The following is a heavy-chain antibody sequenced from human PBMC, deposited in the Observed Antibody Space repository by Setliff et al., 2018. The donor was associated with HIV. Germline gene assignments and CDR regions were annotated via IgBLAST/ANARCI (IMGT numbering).Heavy chain of an antibody. CDR3: AGESSIAVAEYFQH. CDR2: ISGSGGST. CDR1: GFTFSSYA. J-gene: IGHJ1*01. Sequence: PEGSLRLSCAASGFTFSSYAMSWVRQAPGKGLEWVSAISGSGGSTYYADSVKGRFTISRDNSKNTLYLQMNSLRAEDTAVYYCAGESSIAVAEYFQHWGQGTLVTVSS. V-gene: IGHV3-23*01. D-gene: IGHD6-19*01.